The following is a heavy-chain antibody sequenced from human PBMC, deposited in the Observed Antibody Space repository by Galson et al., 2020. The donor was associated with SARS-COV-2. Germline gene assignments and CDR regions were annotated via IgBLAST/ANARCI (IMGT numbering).Heavy chain of an antibody. Sequence: GESLKISCAASGFTFDDYTMHWVSQAPGKGLEWVSLISWDGGSTYYADSVKGRFTISRDNSKNSLYLQMNSLRTEDTALYYCAKGTRYFDWTPSFDYWGQGTLVTVSS. V-gene: IGHV3-43*01. J-gene: IGHJ4*02. D-gene: IGHD3-9*01. CDR2: ISWDGGST. CDR1: GFTFDDYT. CDR3: AKGTRYFDWTPSFDY.